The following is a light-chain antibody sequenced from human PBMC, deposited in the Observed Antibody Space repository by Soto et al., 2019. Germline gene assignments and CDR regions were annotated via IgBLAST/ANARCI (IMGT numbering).Light chain of an antibody. Sequence: EIVLTQSPGTLSLSPGERATLSCRASQSVSSSYLDWYQQKPGQAPRLLIYGASSRATGIPDRFSGSGSGTDFTLTISRLEPEDVAEYYCQQYGSSPPTFGQGTKVEIK. CDR1: QSVSSSY. J-gene: IGKJ1*01. V-gene: IGKV3-20*01. CDR2: GAS. CDR3: QQYGSSPPT.